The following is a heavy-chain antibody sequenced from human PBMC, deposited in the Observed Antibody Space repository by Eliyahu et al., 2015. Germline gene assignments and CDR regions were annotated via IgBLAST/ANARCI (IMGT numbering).Heavy chain of an antibody. D-gene: IGHD3-22*01. CDR3: ARDRVEEDYDSSGHDY. V-gene: IGHV3-7*04. CDR1: GFTFSSYW. J-gene: IGHJ4*02. Sequence: EVQLVESGGGLVQPGGSLRLSCAASGFTFSSYWMSWVRQAPGKGLEWVANIKQDGSEKYYVDSVKGRFTISRDNAKNSLYLQMNSLRAEDTAVYYCARDRVEEDYDSSGHDYWGQGTLVTVSS. CDR2: IKQDGSEK.